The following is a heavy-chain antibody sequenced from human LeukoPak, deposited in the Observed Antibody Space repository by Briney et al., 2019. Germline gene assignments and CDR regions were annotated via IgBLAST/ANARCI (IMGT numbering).Heavy chain of an antibody. CDR2: IKGDGSEK. V-gene: IGHV3-7*01. CDR1: GFTFSNNW. CDR3: ARDDFSGSYCD. D-gene: IGHD1-26*01. J-gene: IGHJ4*02. Sequence: PGGSLRLSCAGSGFTFSNNWMSWVRKAPGKGLEWVANIKGDGSEKYYVDSVKGRFTIPRDNTRNSLYLQMNSLRADDTATYYCARDDFSGSYCDWGQGTLVTVSS.